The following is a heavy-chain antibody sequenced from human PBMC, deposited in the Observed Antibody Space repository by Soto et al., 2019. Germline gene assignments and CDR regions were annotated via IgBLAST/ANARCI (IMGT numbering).Heavy chain of an antibody. Sequence: WGSVKGSCKASGYPSTSHYMHLVRQAPGQGLEWMGIINPSGGSTSYAQKFQGRVTMTRDTSTSTVYMELSSLRSEDTAMYYCALCWRSGGENWFDPWGQGTMVTVSS. D-gene: IGHD3-16*01. CDR1: GYPSTSHY. CDR3: ALCWRSGGENWFDP. CDR2: INPSGGST. J-gene: IGHJ5*02. V-gene: IGHV1-46*01.